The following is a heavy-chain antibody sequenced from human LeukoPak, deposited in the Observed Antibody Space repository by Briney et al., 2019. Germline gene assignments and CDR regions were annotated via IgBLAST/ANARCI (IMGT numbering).Heavy chain of an antibody. D-gene: IGHD2-15*01. CDR1: GFTFSSYS. V-gene: IGHV3-48*02. CDR3: ARLYCNDGSCPQDY. J-gene: IGHJ4*02. Sequence: GGSLRLSCTVSGFTFSSYSMNWVRQAPGKGLEWVSYISSGSVTIYYADSVKGRFTISRDNAKSSLYLQMNSLRDEDTAVYYCARLYCNDGSCPQDYWGRGTLVTVSS. CDR2: ISSGSVTI.